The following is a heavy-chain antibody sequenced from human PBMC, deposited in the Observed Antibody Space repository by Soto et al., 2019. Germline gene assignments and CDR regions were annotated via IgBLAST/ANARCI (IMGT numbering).Heavy chain of an antibody. Sequence: PSETLSLTCTVSGGSISSSSYYWGWIRQPPGKGLEWIGSIYYSGSTYYNPSLKSRVTISVDTSKNQFSLNLNSVTAADTAVYYCARDLRDSSPYALWGQGTLVTVSS. J-gene: IGHJ4*02. CDR3: ARDLRDSSPYAL. D-gene: IGHD2-2*01. CDR2: IYYSGST. CDR1: GGSISSSSYY. V-gene: IGHV4-39*02.